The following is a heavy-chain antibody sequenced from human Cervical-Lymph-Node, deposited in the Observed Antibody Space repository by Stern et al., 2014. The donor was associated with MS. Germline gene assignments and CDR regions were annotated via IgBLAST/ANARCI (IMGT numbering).Heavy chain of an antibody. Sequence: VQLVQSGGGVVRPGTSVRLSCVASGFTFSGYPMHWVRQAPGKGLEWLAVISQDGTKNDYADSVKGRFTVSRDNSNSTLFLQMNTLRPDDTAVYFCARRAEYWGRGTLVTVSS. CDR1: GFTFSGYP. V-gene: IGHV3-30-3*01. J-gene: IGHJ4*02. CDR2: ISQDGTKN. CDR3: ARRAEY.